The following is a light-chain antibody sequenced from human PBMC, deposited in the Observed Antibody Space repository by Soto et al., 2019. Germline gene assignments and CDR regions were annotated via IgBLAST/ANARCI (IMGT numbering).Light chain of an antibody. CDR3: AAWDATLNRYV. J-gene: IGLJ1*01. V-gene: IGLV1-44*01. CDR1: NSNIASNT. CDR2: YNN. Sequence: VLTQPPSASETPGQTVSISCSGSNSNIASNTVNWYQHLPGTAPKLLIYYNNQRPSGVPDRFSGSKSGTSASLAISGLQSEDESDYYCAAWDATLNRYVFGTGTKVTVL.